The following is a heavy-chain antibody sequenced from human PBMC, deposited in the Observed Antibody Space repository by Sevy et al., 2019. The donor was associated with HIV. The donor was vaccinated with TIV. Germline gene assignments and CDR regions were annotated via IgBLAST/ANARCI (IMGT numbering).Heavy chain of an antibody. J-gene: IGHJ1*01. Sequence: GGSLRLSCAASGFTFSSYGMHWVRQAPGKGLEWVAVIWYDGINRYYADSVKGRFTISRDNAKNSLYLQMNSLRAEDTAVYYCAREDGSRQYFQYWGQGTLVTVSS. D-gene: IGHD6-13*01. V-gene: IGHV3-33*01. CDR2: IWYDGINR. CDR1: GFTFSSYG. CDR3: AREDGSRQYFQY.